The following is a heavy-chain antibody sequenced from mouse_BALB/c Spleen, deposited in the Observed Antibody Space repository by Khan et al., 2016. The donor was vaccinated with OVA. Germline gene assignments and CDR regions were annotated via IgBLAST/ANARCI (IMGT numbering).Heavy chain of an antibody. CDR3: ARGGYSVFAY. J-gene: IGHJ3*01. V-gene: IGHV1-77*01. Sequence: VQLQESGPELVKPGASVKMSCKASGYTFTDYVINWVKQRTGQGLEWIGDIFPGSGSTYYNDNFKGKAKLTADKSSNTAYMQLSSLTFEDSAVYVCARGGYSVFAYWGQGTLVTVSA. CDR1: GYTFTDYV. CDR2: IFPGSGST. D-gene: IGHD3-1*01.